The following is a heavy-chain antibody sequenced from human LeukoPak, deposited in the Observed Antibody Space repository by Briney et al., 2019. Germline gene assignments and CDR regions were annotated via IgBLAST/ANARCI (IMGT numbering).Heavy chain of an antibody. D-gene: IGHD2-15*01. CDR3: ARHILKGYCSGGSCYAERARRYYYFDY. J-gene: IGHJ4*02. CDR1: GGSICSGGYS. CDR2: IYYSGST. V-gene: IGHV4-30-4*07. Sequence: SQTLSLTSAVSGGSICSGGYSWSWIQQPPGKRLEWFGYIYYSGSTYYNPSLKSRVTISVDTSKNHFSLKLSSVTAADTAVYYCARHILKGYCSGGSCYAERARRYYYFDYWGQGTLVTVSS.